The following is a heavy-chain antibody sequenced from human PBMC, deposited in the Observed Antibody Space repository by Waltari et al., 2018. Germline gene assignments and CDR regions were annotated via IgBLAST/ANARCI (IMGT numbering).Heavy chain of an antibody. J-gene: IGHJ6*02. Sequence: QVQLVQSGAEVKKPGASVKVSCKVSGYTLTELSMHWVRQAPGKGLAWMGGFDLEDGETIYAQKFKGRVTMTEDTSTDTAYMELSSLRSEDTAVYYCATPSSSSAYYYYGMDVWGQGTTVTVSS. D-gene: IGHD6-6*01. CDR1: GYTLTELS. CDR3: ATPSSSSAYYYYGMDV. V-gene: IGHV1-24*01. CDR2: FDLEDGET.